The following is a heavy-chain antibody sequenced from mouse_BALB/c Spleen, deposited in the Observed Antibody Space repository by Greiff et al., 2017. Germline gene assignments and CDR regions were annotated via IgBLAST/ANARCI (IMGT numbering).Heavy chain of an antibody. Sequence: EVKLVESGGGLVKPGGSLKLSCAASGFTFSSYTMSWVRQTPEKRLEWVATISSGGSYTYYPDSVKGRFTISRDNAKNTLSLQMSSLKSEDTAMYYCTREPLRFDYFDYWGQGTTLTVSS. V-gene: IGHV5-6-4*01. CDR1: GFTFSSYT. CDR2: ISSGGSYT. CDR3: TREPLRFDYFDY. J-gene: IGHJ2*01.